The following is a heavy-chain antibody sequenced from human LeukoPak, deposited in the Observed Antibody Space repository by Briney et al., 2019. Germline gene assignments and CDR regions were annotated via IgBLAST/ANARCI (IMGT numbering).Heavy chain of an antibody. CDR1: GFAFSRYE. CDR2: ISSTATTM. CDR3: AKDLISGGYDSDD. V-gene: IGHV3-48*03. D-gene: IGHD5-12*01. J-gene: IGHJ4*02. Sequence: GGSLRLSCAASGFAFSRYEMNWVRQAPGKGLEWISYISSTATTMYYADSVKGRFTISRDNANSSLYLQMNSLRAEDTAVYYCAKDLISGGYDSDDWGQGSLVTVSS.